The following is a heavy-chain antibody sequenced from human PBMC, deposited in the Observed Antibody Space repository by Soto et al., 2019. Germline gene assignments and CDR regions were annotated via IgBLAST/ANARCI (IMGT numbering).Heavy chain of an antibody. CDR3: ASHGTTRSHHDAFDI. Sequence: SETLSLTCAVYGGSFSGYYWTWIRQPPGTGLEWIGEINHSGSTNYNPSLKSRVTIALDTSKNQLSLKLSSVTAADTAVYYCASHGTTRSHHDAFDICGPGTRLTV. CDR2: INHSGST. D-gene: IGHD1-1*01. V-gene: IGHV4-34*01. J-gene: IGHJ3*02. CDR1: GGSFSGYY.